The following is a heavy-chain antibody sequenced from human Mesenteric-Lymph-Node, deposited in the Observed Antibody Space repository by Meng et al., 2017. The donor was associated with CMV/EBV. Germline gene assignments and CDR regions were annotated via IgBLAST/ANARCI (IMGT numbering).Heavy chain of an antibody. D-gene: IGHD3-3*01. CDR3: ATESDFGVGVSIYYFDT. V-gene: IGHV1-3*01. J-gene: IGHJ4*02. Sequence: YIFTEYGIHWVRQAPGQRLEWMGWINAGNGNTKHSQKLQGRVTITRDMSANTAYMELSNLRSEDTAVYYCATESDFGVGVSIYYFDTWGQGTLVTVSS. CDR2: INAGNGNT. CDR1: YIFTEYG.